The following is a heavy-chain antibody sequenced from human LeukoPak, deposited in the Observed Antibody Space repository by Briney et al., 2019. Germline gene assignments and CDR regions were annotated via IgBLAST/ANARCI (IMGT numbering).Heavy chain of an antibody. J-gene: IGHJ4*02. CDR1: GFTFSTYW. Sequence: PGGSLRLSCAASGFTFSTYWMTWVRQAPGKGLEWVANIKPDGSEKYYVDSVKGRFTISRDNAKNSLYLQMNSVRAEDTAVYYCASRLGAYRSGSSFDYWGRGTLVTVSS. V-gene: IGHV3-7*02. CDR3: ASRLGAYRSGSSFDY. CDR2: IKPDGSEK. D-gene: IGHD5-18*01.